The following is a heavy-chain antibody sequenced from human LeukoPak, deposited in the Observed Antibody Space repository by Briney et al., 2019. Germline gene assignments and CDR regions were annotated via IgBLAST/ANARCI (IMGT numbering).Heavy chain of an antibody. CDR3: AIGQWLVTH. D-gene: IGHD6-19*01. CDR2: ISGSGGST. Sequence: AGGSLRLSCAASGFTFSSYAMSWVRQAPGKGLEWVSAISGSGGSTYYADSVKGRFTISRDNSRNTLYLQMNSLRAEDTAVYYCAIGQWLVTHWGQGTLVTVSS. CDR1: GFTFSSYA. V-gene: IGHV3-23*01. J-gene: IGHJ4*02.